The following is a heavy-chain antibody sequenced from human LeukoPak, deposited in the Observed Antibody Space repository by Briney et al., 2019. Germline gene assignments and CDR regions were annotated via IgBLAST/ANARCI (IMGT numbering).Heavy chain of an antibody. CDR1: GGSISSGGYY. V-gene: IGHV4-31*03. CDR3: ARYIVGAYFDY. J-gene: IGHJ4*02. Sequence: SQTLSLTCTVSGGSISSGGYYWSWIRQHPGKGLEWIGYIYYSGSTYYNPSLRSRVTISVDTSKNQFSLKLSSVTAADTAVYYCARYIVGAYFDYWGQGTLVTVSS. D-gene: IGHD1-26*01. CDR2: IYYSGST.